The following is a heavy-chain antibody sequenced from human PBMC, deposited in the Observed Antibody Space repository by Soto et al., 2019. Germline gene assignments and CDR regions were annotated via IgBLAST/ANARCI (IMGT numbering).Heavy chain of an antibody. CDR3: ASREIQGPIDY. D-gene: IGHD1-26*01. CDR2: IYYSGTT. V-gene: IGHV4-28*01. J-gene: IGHJ4*02. Sequence: QVQLQESGPGLVKPSDTLSLTCAVSGYSISSSNWWGWIRQPPGKGLEWIGYIYYSGTTYYNPSLKXRXTXSLXTAKNQFSLKLTSVTAVDTAVYYCASREIQGPIDYWGQGTLVTVSS. CDR1: GYSISSSNW.